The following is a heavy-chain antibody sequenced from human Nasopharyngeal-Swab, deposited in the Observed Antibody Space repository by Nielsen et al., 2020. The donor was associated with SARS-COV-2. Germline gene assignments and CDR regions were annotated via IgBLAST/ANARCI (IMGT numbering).Heavy chain of an antibody. V-gene: IGHV3-43*01. Sequence: GESLKISCAASGFTFDDYTMHWVRQAPGKGLEWVSLISWDGGSTYYADSVTGRFTISRDNSKNSLYLQMNSLRTEDTALYYCAKAQYGALPRDWYFDLWGRGTLVTVSS. CDR2: ISWDGGST. CDR1: GFTFDDYT. D-gene: IGHD4-17*01. J-gene: IGHJ2*01. CDR3: AKAQYGALPRDWYFDL.